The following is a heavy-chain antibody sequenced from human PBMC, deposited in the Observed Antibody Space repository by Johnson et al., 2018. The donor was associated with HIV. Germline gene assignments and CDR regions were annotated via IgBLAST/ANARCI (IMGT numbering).Heavy chain of an antibody. CDR3: AKPLEMATISDAFDI. V-gene: IGHV3-33*06. D-gene: IGHD5-24*01. J-gene: IGHJ3*02. CDR2: IWYDGSNK. CDR1: GFTFSYYG. Sequence: QAQLVESGGGVVQPGRSLRLSCAASGFTFSYYGMHWVRQAPGKGLEWVAVIWYDGSNKNYADSVKGRFTISRDNSKNTLYLQMNSLRAEDTAVYYCAKPLEMATISDAFDIWGQGTMVTVSS.